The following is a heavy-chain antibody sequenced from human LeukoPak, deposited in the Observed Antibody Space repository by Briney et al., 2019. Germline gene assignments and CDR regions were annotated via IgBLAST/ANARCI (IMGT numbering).Heavy chain of an antibody. CDR2: IDGDGSST. J-gene: IGHJ4*02. D-gene: IGHD1-26*01. V-gene: IGHV3-74*01. CDR3: ARTIVGAAFDY. Sequence: GGSLRLSCAASGFTFSNYWMHWVRQAPGKGLVWVSRIDGDGSSTIYADSVKGRFTISRDNAKNTLYLQMTSLRAEDTAVYYCARTIVGAAFDYWGQGTLVTVSS. CDR1: GFTFSNYW.